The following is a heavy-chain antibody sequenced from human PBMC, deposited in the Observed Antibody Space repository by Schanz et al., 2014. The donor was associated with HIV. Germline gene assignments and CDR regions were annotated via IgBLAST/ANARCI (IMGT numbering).Heavy chain of an antibody. D-gene: IGHD6-6*01. Sequence: VHLSESGGGLVQPGESVKIACVASGFTFSSFAMTWVRQVPGKGLEWVAVIWYDGTNKYYADSVKGRFTISRDNSRKTLYLQMNSLRVEDTAVYYCANTEFPYSSSSDYYYGMDVWGQGTTVTVSS. CDR1: GFTFSSFA. J-gene: IGHJ6*02. V-gene: IGHV3-33*08. CDR2: IWYDGTNK. CDR3: ANTEFPYSSSSDYYYGMDV.